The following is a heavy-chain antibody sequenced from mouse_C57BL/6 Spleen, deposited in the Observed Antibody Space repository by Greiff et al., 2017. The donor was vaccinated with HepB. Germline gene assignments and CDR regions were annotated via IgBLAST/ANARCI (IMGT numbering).Heavy chain of an antibody. V-gene: IGHV7-1*01. D-gene: IGHD1-1*01. Sequence: EVKLVESGGGLVQSGRSLRLSCATSGFTFSDFYMEWVRQAPGKGLEWIAASRNKANDYTTEYSASVKGRFIVSRDTSQSILYLQMNALRAEDTAIYYCARESPYYYGSSYWYFDVWGTGTTVTVSS. CDR3: ARESPYYYGSSYWYFDV. CDR1: GFTFSDFY. CDR2: SRNKANDYTT. J-gene: IGHJ1*03.